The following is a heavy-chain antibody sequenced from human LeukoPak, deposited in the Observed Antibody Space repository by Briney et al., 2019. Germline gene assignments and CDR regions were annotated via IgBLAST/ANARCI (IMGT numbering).Heavy chain of an antibody. CDR3: ARGERLGPDI. Sequence: SETLSLTCTVSGDSITGYYWSWIRQPPGKGLEWIGHIHYSGSTNYNPSLNSRVTISVDTSKNQFSLKLSSVTAADTAVYYCARGERLGPDIWGQGTMVTVSS. CDR2: IHYSGST. V-gene: IGHV4-59*01. D-gene: IGHD3-16*01. J-gene: IGHJ3*02. CDR1: GDSITGYY.